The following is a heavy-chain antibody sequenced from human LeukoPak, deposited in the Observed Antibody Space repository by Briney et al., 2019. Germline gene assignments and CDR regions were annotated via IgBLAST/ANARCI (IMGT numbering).Heavy chain of an antibody. D-gene: IGHD2-15*01. CDR3: AKVVAATPGPNYFDY. V-gene: IGHV3-30-3*01. J-gene: IGHJ4*02. CDR2: ISYDGSNK. CDR1: GFTFSSYA. Sequence: GGSLRLSCAASGFTFSSYAMHWVRQAPGKGLEWVAVISYDGSNKYYADSVKGRFTISRDNSENTLYLQMNSLRAEDTAVYYCAKVVAATPGPNYFDYWGQGTLVTVSS.